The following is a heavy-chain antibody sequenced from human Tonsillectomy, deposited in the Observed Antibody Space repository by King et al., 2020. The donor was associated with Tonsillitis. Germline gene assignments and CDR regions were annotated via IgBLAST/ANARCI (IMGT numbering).Heavy chain of an antibody. V-gene: IGHV1-69*01. CDR3: ARSWEMATIGYSYYYYMDV. Sequence: VQLVESGAEVKKPGSSVNVSCEASGGTLRNYAINWVRQAPGQGLEWMGGSIPIVGTANYAQKFQGRVTITAYESTNTAYMELSSLRSEDTAVYYCARSWEMATIGYSYYYYMDVWGKGTTVIVSS. D-gene: IGHD5-24*01. CDR2: SIPIVGTA. CDR1: GGTLRNYA. J-gene: IGHJ6*03.